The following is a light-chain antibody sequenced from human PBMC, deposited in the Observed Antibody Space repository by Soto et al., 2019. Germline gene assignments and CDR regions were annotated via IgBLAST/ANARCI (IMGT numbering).Light chain of an antibody. CDR2: GAS. Sequence: EIVMTQSPATLSVSPGERVSLSCRASQSISNNLAWYQHKPGQAPRLLIHGASSRATGVSARFSGSGSGTEFSPTISGARSEDIAVYFCQQYFKWPPVTFGGGTKVEIK. J-gene: IGKJ4*01. V-gene: IGKV3-15*01. CDR1: QSISNN. CDR3: QQYFKWPPVT.